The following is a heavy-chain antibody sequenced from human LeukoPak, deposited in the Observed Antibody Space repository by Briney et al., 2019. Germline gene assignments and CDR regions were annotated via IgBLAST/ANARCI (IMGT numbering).Heavy chain of an antibody. CDR3: AREYYYGSGSSWFDP. CDR2: INPNSGGT. V-gene: IGHV1-2*02. D-gene: IGHD3-10*01. Sequence: ASVKVSCKTSGYTFTDYYMHWVRQAPGQGLEWMGWINPNSGGTNYAQKVQGRVTMTRDTPISTAYMELSRLRSDDTAVYYCAREYYYGSGSSWFDPWGQGTLVTVSS. J-gene: IGHJ5*02. CDR1: GYTFTDYY.